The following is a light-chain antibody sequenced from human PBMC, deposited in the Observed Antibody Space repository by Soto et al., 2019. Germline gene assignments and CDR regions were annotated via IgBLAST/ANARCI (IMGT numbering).Light chain of an antibody. J-gene: IGKJ1*01. Sequence: DIQMTQSPSTLSGSVGDRVTITCRASQTISSWLAWYQQKPGKAPKLLIYKASTLKSGVPSRFSGSGSDTEFTLTIHSLHPDDFATYYCQQYNSSPWTFGQGTKVDIK. CDR3: QQYNSSPWT. CDR1: QTISSW. V-gene: IGKV1-5*03. CDR2: KAS.